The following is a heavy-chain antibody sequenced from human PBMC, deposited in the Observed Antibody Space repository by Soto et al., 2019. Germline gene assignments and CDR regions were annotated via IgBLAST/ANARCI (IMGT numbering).Heavy chain of an antibody. D-gene: IGHD1-26*01. J-gene: IGHJ4*02. CDR2: IYYSGST. CDR1: GGSISSSSYY. CDR3: ARRTVGATTAERTFDY. V-gene: IGHV4-39*01. Sequence: QLQLQESGPGLVKPSETLSLTCTVSGGSISSSSYYWGWIRQPPGKGLEWIGSIYYSGSTYYNPSPKSRVTISGDTSKNQFSLKLSSATAADAAVHYCARRTVGATTAERTFDYWGQGTLVTVSS.